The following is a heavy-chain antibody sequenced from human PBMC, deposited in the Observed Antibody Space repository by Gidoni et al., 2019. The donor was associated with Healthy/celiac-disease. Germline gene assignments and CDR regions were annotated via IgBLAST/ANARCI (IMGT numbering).Heavy chain of an antibody. CDR2: IYTSGST. D-gene: IGHD6-19*01. J-gene: IGHJ2*01. V-gene: IGHV4-61*02. CDR3: ARGRGSSGWYDWYFDL. Sequence: QVQLQESGPGLVKPSQTLSLTCTVSGGSISSGSYYWSWIRQPAGKGLEWIGRIYTSGSTNYNPSLKSRVTMSVDTSKNQFSLKLSSVTAADTAVYYCARGRGSSGWYDWYFDLWGRGTLVTVSS. CDR1: GGSISSGSYY.